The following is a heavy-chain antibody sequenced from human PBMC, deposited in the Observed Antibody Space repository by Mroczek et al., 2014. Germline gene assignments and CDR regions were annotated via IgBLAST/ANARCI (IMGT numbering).Heavy chain of an antibody. V-gene: IGHV4-34*01. CDR2: INHSGST. J-gene: IGHJ5*02. Sequence: QVQLPAVGRRTVEAFGDPVPHLRCLWWVLQWSLLELDPPAPRKGLEWIGEINHSGSTNYNPSLKSRVTISVDTSKNQFSLKLSSVTAADTAVYYCARGRRLGCSSTSCYVTAFHNWFDPWGQGTLVTVSS. CDR3: ARGRRLGCSSTSCYVTAFHNWFDP. D-gene: IGHD2-2*01. CDR1: WVLQWSL.